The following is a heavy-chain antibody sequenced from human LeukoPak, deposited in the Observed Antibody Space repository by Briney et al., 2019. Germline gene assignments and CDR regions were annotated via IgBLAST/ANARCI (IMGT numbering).Heavy chain of an antibody. CDR2: IKSDGTIT. V-gene: IGHV3-74*01. J-gene: IGHJ4*02. Sequence: GGSLRLSCAASGFTFNSYWMHWVRQAPGKGLVWVSRIKSDGTITTYADSVKGRFTISRDNAKNTLYLQMNSLRAEDTAVYYCARGVGYWGQGTLVTVSS. CDR1: GFTFNSYW. D-gene: IGHD2-2*01. CDR3: ARGVGY.